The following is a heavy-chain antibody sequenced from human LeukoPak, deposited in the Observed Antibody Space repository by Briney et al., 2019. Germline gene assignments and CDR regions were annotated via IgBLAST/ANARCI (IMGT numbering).Heavy chain of an antibody. V-gene: IGHV1-69*05. Sequence: SVKVSCKASGGTFSSYAISWVRQAPGQGLEWMGRIIPIFGTANYAQKFQGRVTITTDESTSTAYMELSSLRSEDTAVYYCARDGCSGGSCYSFAFDYWGQGTLVTVYS. CDR2: IIPIFGTA. D-gene: IGHD2-15*01. CDR1: GGTFSSYA. J-gene: IGHJ4*02. CDR3: ARDGCSGGSCYSFAFDY.